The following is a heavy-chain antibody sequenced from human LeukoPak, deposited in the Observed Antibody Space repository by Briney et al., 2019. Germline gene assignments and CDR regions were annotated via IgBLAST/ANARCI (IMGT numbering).Heavy chain of an antibody. CDR1: GYTFTSYG. Sequence: ASVKVSCKASGYTFTSYGISWVRQAPGQGLEWMGWISAYNGNTNYAQKFQGRVTITADESTSTAYMELSSLRSEDTAVYYCARTSSSWADAFDIWGQGTMVTVSS. CDR3: ARTSSSWADAFDI. D-gene: IGHD6-13*01. CDR2: ISAYNGNT. J-gene: IGHJ3*02. V-gene: IGHV1-18*01.